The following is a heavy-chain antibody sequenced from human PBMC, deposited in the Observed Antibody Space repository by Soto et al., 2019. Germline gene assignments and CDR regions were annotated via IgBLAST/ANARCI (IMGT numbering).Heavy chain of an antibody. Sequence: GGSLRLSCAASGFTFSDYYMSWICQAPGKGLEWVSYISSSGSTIYYADSVKGRFTISRDNAKNSLYLQMNSLRAEDTAVYYCATSHHYYGSGSYARDFDYWGQGTLVTVSS. CDR3: ATSHHYYGSGSYARDFDY. CDR1: GFTFSDYY. D-gene: IGHD3-10*01. V-gene: IGHV3-11*01. CDR2: ISSSGSTI. J-gene: IGHJ4*02.